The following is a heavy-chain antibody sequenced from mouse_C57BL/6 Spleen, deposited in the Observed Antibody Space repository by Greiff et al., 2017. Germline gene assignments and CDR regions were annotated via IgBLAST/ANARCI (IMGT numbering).Heavy chain of an antibody. J-gene: IGHJ2*01. CDR1: GYTFTDYE. V-gene: IGHV1-15*01. Sequence: VQGVESGAELVRPGASVTLSCKASGYTFTDYEMHWVKQTPVHGLEWIGAIDPETGGTAYNQKFKGKAILTADKSSSTAYMELRSLTSEDSAVYYCTRIGGTDYWGQGTTLTVSS. CDR2: IDPETGGT. D-gene: IGHD4-1*01. CDR3: TRIGGTDY.